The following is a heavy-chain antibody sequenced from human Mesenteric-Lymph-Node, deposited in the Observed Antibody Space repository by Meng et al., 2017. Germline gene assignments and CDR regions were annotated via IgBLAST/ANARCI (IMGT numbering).Heavy chain of an antibody. D-gene: IGHD3-22*01. CDR3: ARIYGDSSGYYYFDY. CDR1: GFSLSTSGVG. CDR2: IYWNDDK. V-gene: IGHV2-5*01. J-gene: IGHJ4*02. Sequence: SGPTLVKPTQTLTLTCTFSGFSLSTSGVGVGWIRQPPGKALEWLALIYWNDDKRYSPSLKSRLTITKDTSKNQVVLTMTNMDPVDTATYYCARIYGDSSGYYYFDYWGQGTLVTVSS.